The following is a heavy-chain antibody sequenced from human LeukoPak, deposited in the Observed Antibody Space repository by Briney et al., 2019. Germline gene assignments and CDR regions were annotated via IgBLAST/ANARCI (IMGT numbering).Heavy chain of an antibody. D-gene: IGHD6-6*01. Sequence: ASVKVSCKAFGYIFTSYYMHWVRQAPGQGLEWMAIINPTGGTTAYAQKFQGRVTVTRDTSTSTVYMELSSLRSDDTAVYYCARTSVTAPLGAFDIWGQGTMVTASS. CDR1: GYIFTSYY. V-gene: IGHV1-46*01. CDR3: ARTSVTAPLGAFDI. J-gene: IGHJ3*02. CDR2: INPTGGTT.